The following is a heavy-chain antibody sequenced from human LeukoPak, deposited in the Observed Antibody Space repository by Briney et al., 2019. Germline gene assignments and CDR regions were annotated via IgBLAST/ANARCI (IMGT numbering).Heavy chain of an antibody. V-gene: IGHV1-69*06. Sequence: SVKVSCKASGGTFSSYSISWVRQAPGQGLEWMGVIIPMFGTTTYAQRFQGRVTITADKSTSTAYMELSSLRSEDTAVYYCARDSYRTRNYNWFDPWGQGTLVTVSS. CDR2: IIPMFGTT. CDR3: ARDSYRTRNYNWFDP. J-gene: IGHJ5*02. D-gene: IGHD1-7*01. CDR1: GGTFSSYS.